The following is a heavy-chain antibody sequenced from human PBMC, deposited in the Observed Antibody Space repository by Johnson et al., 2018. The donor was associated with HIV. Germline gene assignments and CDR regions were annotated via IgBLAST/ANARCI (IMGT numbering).Heavy chain of an antibody. Sequence: QVQLVESGGGVVQPGRSLRLSCAASGFTFSNYAMHWVRQAPGKGLEWVAVIWYNGSNKHYAGSVKGRFTISRDNSKNTLYLQMNSLRAEDTAVYYCAKDWGIAAAGTDAFDIWGQGTMVTVSS. CDR1: GFTFSNYA. V-gene: IGHV3-33*06. D-gene: IGHD6-13*01. CDR2: IWYNGSNK. CDR3: AKDWGIAAAGTDAFDI. J-gene: IGHJ3*02.